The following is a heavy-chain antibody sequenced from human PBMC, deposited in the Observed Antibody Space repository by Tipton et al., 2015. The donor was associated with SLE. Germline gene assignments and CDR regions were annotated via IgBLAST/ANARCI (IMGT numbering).Heavy chain of an antibody. CDR2: INHSGST. J-gene: IGHJ4*02. CDR1: GGSFSDYY. CDR3: ARVGEGLGY. D-gene: IGHD3-10*01. Sequence: TLSLTCAVYGGSFSDYYWSWIRQPPGKGLEWIGEINHSGSTNYNPSLKSRVTISVDTSKNQFSLKLSSVTAADTAVYYCARVGEGLGYWGQGTLVTVSS. V-gene: IGHV4-34*01.